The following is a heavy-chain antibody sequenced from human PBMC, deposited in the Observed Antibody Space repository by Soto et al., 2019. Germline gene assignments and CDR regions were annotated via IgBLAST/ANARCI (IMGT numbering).Heavy chain of an antibody. Sequence: EVQLVESGGGLVQPGRSLRLSCAASGFTFDDYAMHWVRQAPGKGLEWVSGISWNSGGIGYADSVKGRFTISRDNAKNSLYLQMNSLRAEDTALYYCAKGAGYCSSTSCRRWDYYYYYMDVWGKGTTVTVSS. J-gene: IGHJ6*03. V-gene: IGHV3-9*01. CDR2: ISWNSGGI. CDR3: AKGAGYCSSTSCRRWDYYYYYMDV. CDR1: GFTFDDYA. D-gene: IGHD2-2*01.